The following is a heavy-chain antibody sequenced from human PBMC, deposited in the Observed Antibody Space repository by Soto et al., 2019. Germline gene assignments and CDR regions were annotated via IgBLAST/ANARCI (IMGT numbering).Heavy chain of an antibody. CDR1: GYIFVNYG. CDR3: AMVDNYVTPTPQDV. D-gene: IGHD3-16*01. CDR2: ISPYSGDT. Sequence: QVQLVQSGDEVRKPGSSVKVSCKASGYIFVNYGIAWVRQAPGQGVEWMGWISPYSGDTHYASKVQGRLTMTTDTYTITAYMDPGSLTSGDTAVYYCAMVDNYVTPTPQDVWGQGTTVTVSS. V-gene: IGHV1-18*01. J-gene: IGHJ6*02.